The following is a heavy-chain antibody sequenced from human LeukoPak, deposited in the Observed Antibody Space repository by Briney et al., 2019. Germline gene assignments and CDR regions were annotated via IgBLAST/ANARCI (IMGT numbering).Heavy chain of an antibody. CDR1: GFTFSSYG. CDR2: IWYDGSNK. D-gene: IGHD6-19*01. J-gene: IGHJ4*02. V-gene: IGHV3-30*02. Sequence: GGSLRLSCAASGFTFSSYGMHWVRQAPGKGLEWVAVIWYDGSNKYYADSLKGRFTISRDDSKNTLYLQMNSLRADDTAVYYCAKQRSGGSGWCMDYWGQGTLVTVSS. CDR3: AKQRSGGSGWCMDY.